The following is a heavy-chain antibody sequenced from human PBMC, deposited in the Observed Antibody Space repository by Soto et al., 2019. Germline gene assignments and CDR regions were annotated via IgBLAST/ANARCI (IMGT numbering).Heavy chain of an antibody. D-gene: IGHD5-12*01. CDR1: GYSFSCYG. CDR2: ISPSDGTR. CDR3: HGYGY. V-gene: IGHV1-18*01. J-gene: IGHJ4*01. Sequence: ASVKVSCKASGYSFSCYGINWVRQAPGQGLEWVGWISPSDGTRNFAQKFQGRVTMTADTSTRIVNLTLRSLKSDDTAVYDCHGYGYWG.